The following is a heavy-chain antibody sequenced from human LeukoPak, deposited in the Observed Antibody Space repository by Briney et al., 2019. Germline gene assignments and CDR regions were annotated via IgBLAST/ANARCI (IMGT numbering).Heavy chain of an antibody. Sequence: GASVKVSCKASGGTFSSYAISWVRQPPGQGLEWMGGIIPIFGTTNYAQKFQDRVTITADKSTSTAYMELSSLRSEDTAVYYCARVVGLTGYSSSWYSGYYYYMDVWGKGTTVTVSS. V-gene: IGHV1-69*06. D-gene: IGHD6-13*01. CDR3: ARVVGLTGYSSSWYSGYYYYMDV. CDR2: IIPIFGTT. J-gene: IGHJ6*03. CDR1: GGTFSSYA.